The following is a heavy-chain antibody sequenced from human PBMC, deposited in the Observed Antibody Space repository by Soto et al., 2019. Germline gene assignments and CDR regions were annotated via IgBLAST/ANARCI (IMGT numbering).Heavy chain of an antibody. CDR1: GFTFSSYS. CDR2: ISSSSSYI. D-gene: IGHD2-15*01. CDR3: ARAGRTKGLYCSGGSCYDWAFDY. Sequence: PGGSLRLSCAASGFTFSSYSMNWVRQAPGKGLEWVSSISSSSSYIYYADSVKGRFTISRDNAKNSLYLQMNSLRAEDTAVYYCARAGRTKGLYCSGGSCYDWAFDYWGQGTLVTVSS. V-gene: IGHV3-21*01. J-gene: IGHJ4*02.